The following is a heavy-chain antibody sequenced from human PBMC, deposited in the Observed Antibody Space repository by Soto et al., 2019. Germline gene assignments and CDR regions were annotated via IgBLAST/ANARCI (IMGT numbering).Heavy chain of an antibody. CDR1: GGSISSGGYY. Sequence: QVQLQESGPGLVKPSQTLSLTCTVSGGSISSGGYYLSWIRQHPGKGLEWIGYIYYSGSTYYNPSLKIRVTISVDTSKNKCSLKLSSVNAADTAVYYCARGFRASNYGDYWGQGTLVTVSS. CDR2: IYYSGST. CDR3: ARGFRASNYGDY. J-gene: IGHJ4*02. V-gene: IGHV4-31*03. D-gene: IGHD4-4*01.